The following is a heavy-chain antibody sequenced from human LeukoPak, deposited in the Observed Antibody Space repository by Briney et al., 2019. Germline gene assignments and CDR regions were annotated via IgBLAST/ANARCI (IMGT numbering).Heavy chain of an antibody. Sequence: PSETLSLTCAVYGGSFSGYYWSWIRQPPGKGLEWIGEINHSGSTNYNPSLKSRVTISVDTSKNQFSLKLSSVTAADTAVYYCARDHGDRDAFDIWGQGTMVTVSS. J-gene: IGHJ3*02. CDR2: INHSGST. CDR3: ARDHGDRDAFDI. V-gene: IGHV4-34*01. D-gene: IGHD4-17*01. CDR1: GGSFSGYY.